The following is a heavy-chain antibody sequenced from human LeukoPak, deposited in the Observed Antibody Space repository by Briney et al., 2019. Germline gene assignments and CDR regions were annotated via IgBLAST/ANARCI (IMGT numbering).Heavy chain of an antibody. CDR2: IFDAGRT. J-gene: IGHJ4*02. Sequence: GGSPRLSCAASGYTVGGTYMSWVRQAAGKGWEWVSTIFDAGRTTYADSVKGRFTISRDNYKNTLFLQMKSLRADDTAVYYCAGATKWLAHDFWGQGTRVTVSS. CDR3: AGATKWLAHDF. V-gene: IGHV3-53*01. CDR1: GYTVGGTY. D-gene: IGHD6-19*01.